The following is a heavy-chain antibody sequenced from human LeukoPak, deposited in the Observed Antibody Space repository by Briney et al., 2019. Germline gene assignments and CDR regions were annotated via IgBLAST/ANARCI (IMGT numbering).Heavy chain of an antibody. J-gene: IGHJ3*02. Sequence: GGSLRLSCAASGFTFSSYWMSWVRQAPGKGLEWVANIKQDGSEKYFADSAKGRFTISRDNSKNTPYLQMNSLRAEDTAVYYCATEKLGMTDAFDIWGQGTMVTVSS. V-gene: IGHV3-7*01. CDR1: GFTFSSYW. CDR3: ATEKLGMTDAFDI. CDR2: IKQDGSEK. D-gene: IGHD7-27*01.